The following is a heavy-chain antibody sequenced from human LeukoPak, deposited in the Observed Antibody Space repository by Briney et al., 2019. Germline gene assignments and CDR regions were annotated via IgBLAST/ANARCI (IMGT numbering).Heavy chain of an antibody. CDR2: IYTSGST. Sequence: SQTPPLTCTISAGSISTGSYYGCWIRQPAGGGLEWIGRIYTSGSTIYNPSLKGRVTMSVDTSMSKFSLKLSSLTAADTAVYYSASERVRWQEPAAYTWFDPWGQGTLVTVSS. D-gene: IGHD4-23*01. CDR1: AGSISTGSYY. V-gene: IGHV4-61*02. CDR3: ASERVRWQEPAAYTWFDP. J-gene: IGHJ5*02.